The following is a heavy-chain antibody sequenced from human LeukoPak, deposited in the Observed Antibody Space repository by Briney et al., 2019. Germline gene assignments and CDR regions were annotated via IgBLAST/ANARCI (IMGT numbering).Heavy chain of an antibody. J-gene: IGHJ4*02. CDR1: GFTFSSYW. Sequence: GGSLRLSCAASGFTFSSYWMSWVRQAPGKGLGWVANIKQDGSEKYYVDSVKGRFTISRDNSRSTLYLQMNSLRPEDTAIYYCAREGYYGSGSPPSLYFDYWGQGTLVTVSS. CDR2: IKQDGSEK. V-gene: IGHV3-7*01. D-gene: IGHD3-10*01. CDR3: AREGYYGSGSPPSLYFDY.